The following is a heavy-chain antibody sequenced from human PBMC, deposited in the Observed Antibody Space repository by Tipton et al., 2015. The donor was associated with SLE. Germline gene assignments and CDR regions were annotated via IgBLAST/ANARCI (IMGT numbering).Heavy chain of an antibody. J-gene: IGHJ3*02. Sequence: LRLSCAASGFTFSSYWMSWVRQAPGKGLEWIGEINHSGSTNYNPSLKSRVTISVDTSKNQFSLKLSSVTAADTAVYYCARAPAVGAFDIWGQGTMVTVSS. CDR1: GFTFSSYW. V-gene: IGHV4-34*01. CDR3: ARAPAVGAFDI. CDR2: INHSGST.